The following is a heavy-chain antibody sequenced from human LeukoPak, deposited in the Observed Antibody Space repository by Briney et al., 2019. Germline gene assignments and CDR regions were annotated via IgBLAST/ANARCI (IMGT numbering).Heavy chain of an antibody. CDR1: GFSFSRHT. D-gene: IGHD6-13*01. J-gene: IGHJ4*02. CDR2: ISSNGGYI. V-gene: IGHV3-21*01. CDR3: ARDLYRQQHLGLIDS. Sequence: GGSLRLSCAASGFSFSRHTMDWVRQAPGKGLEWVSSISSNGGYIYYADSVKGRFTISRDNAKNSLYLQMNSLRAEDTAVYTCARDLYRQQHLGLIDSWGQGTRVTVSS.